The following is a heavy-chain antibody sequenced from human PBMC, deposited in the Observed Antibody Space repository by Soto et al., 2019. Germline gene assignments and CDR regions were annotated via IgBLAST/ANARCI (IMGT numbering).Heavy chain of an antibody. CDR3: ATTRGLDY. CDR2: IKQDGSSK. Sequence: ESGGGLVQPGGSLRLSCVVSGISLGDYWMTWVRQAPGKGLEWVANIKQDGSSKHYVDSVKGRFTISRDNAKNSLYLEMNSLRAEDTARYYCATTRGLDYWGQGTLVTVSS. J-gene: IGHJ4*02. CDR1: GISLGDYW. V-gene: IGHV3-7*01.